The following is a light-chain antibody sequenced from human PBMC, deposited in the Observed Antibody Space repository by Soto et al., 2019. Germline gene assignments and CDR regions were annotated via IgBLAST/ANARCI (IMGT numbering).Light chain of an antibody. Sequence: IVLTQSPGTLSLSPGERVTLSCRASQSVTNSYLAWYQQKPGQAPRLLIYDASTRATGIPDRFSGSGSGTDFTLTISRLEPGDFAVYYCQQYGRSPGLLTFGPGTKVYIK. J-gene: IGKJ3*01. CDR3: QQYGRSPGLLT. CDR2: DAS. V-gene: IGKV3-20*01. CDR1: QSVTNSY.